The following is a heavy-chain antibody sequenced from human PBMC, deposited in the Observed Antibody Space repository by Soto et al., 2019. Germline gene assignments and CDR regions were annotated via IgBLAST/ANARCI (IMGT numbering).Heavy chain of an antibody. J-gene: IGHJ3*02. V-gene: IGHV3-23*01. CDR1: GFTFSAYA. Sequence: GGSLRLSCAASGFTFSAYAMSWVRQAPGKGLQWVSGVGGSDTDKHYADSVRGRFTVSRDNSKNTLYLQMNSLRVDDTAVYYCAKDATAVNGVWDPFDMWGQGTEVT. CDR3: AKDATAVNGVWDPFDM. CDR2: VGGSDTDK. D-gene: IGHD2-8*01.